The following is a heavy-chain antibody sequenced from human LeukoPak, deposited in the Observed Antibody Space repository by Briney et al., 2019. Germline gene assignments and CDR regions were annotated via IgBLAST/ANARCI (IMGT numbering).Heavy chain of an antibody. CDR3: ATPRSGYSYGTDFDY. V-gene: IGHV3-7*01. CDR1: GFTFSSYW. D-gene: IGHD5-18*01. CDR2: IKQDGSEK. Sequence: GGSLRLSCAASGFTFSSYWMSWVRQAPGKGLEWVANIKQDGSEKYYVDSVKGRFTISRDNAKNSLYLQMNSLRAEDTAVYYCATPRSGYSYGTDFDYWGQGTLVTVSS. J-gene: IGHJ4*02.